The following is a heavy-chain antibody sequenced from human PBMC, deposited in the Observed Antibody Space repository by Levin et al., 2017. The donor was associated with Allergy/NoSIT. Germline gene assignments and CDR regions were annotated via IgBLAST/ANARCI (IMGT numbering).Heavy chain of an antibody. D-gene: IGHD3-22*01. CDR1: GYRFTSYW. CDR2: IYPDDSDT. Sequence: GESLKISCKGSGYRFTSYWIGWVRQMPGKGLEWMGIIYPDDSDTRYSPSFQGQVTISADKSISTAYLQWSSLKASDTAMYYCARTYYYDSRGYYGGDYWGQGTLVTVSS. J-gene: IGHJ4*02. CDR3: ARTYYYDSRGYYGGDY. V-gene: IGHV5-51*01.